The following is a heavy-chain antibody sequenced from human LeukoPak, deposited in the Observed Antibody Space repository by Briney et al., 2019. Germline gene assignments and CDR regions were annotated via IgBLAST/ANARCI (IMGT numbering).Heavy chain of an antibody. Sequence: ASVKVSCKVSGYTLTELSMHWVRQAPGQGLEWMGWINPNSGGTNYAQKFQGRVTMTRDTSISTAYMELSRLRSDDAAVYYCARIYSYGSLGYWGQGTLVTVSS. CDR3: ARIYSYGSLGY. V-gene: IGHV1-2*02. CDR2: INPNSGGT. D-gene: IGHD5-18*01. J-gene: IGHJ4*02. CDR1: GYTLTELS.